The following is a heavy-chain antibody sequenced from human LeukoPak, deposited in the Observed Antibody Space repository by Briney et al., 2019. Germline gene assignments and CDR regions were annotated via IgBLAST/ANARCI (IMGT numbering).Heavy chain of an antibody. CDR2: ISGSGGST. J-gene: IGHJ6*02. Sequence: GGSLRLSCAASGFTFSSYATSWVRQAPGKGLEWVSAISGSGGSTYYADSVKGRFTISRDNSKNTLYLQMNSLRAEDTAVYYCATPTTVTTDYYYGMDVWGQGTTVTVSS. V-gene: IGHV3-23*01. D-gene: IGHD4-17*01. CDR1: GFTFSSYA. CDR3: ATPTTVTTDYYYGMDV.